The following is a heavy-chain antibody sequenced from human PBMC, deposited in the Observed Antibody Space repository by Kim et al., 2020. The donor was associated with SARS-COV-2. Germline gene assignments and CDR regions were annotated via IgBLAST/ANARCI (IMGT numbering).Heavy chain of an antibody. CDR1: GYTFTSYA. CDR2: INTNTGNP. Sequence: ASVKVSCKASGYTFTSYAMNWVRQAPGQGLEWMGWINTNTGNPTYAQGFTGRFVFSLDTSVSTAYLQISSLKAEDTAVYYCARDPSVITSFGVVIIETYYFDYWGQGTLVTVSS. J-gene: IGHJ4*02. CDR3: ARDPSVITSFGVVIIETYYFDY. D-gene: IGHD3-3*01. V-gene: IGHV7-4-1*02.